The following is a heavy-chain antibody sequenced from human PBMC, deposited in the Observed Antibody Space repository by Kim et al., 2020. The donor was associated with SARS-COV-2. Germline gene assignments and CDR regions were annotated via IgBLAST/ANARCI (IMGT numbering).Heavy chain of an antibody. V-gene: IGHV3-33*01. D-gene: IGHD5-12*01. CDR2: IWYDGSNK. CDR1: GFTFSSYG. CDR3: ARDPHRGYSGYDPSFDY. Sequence: GGSLRLSCAASGFTFSSYGMHWVRQAPGKGLEWVAVIWYDGSNKYYADSVKGRFTISRDNSKNTLYLQMNSLRAEDTAVYYCARDPHRGYSGYDPSFDYWGQGTLVTVSS. J-gene: IGHJ4*02.